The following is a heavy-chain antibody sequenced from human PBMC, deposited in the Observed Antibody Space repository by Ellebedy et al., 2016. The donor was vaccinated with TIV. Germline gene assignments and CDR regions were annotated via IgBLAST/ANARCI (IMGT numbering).Heavy chain of an antibody. Sequence: GESLKFSXAASGFTFSSYSMNWVRQAPGKGLEWVSYITSSSGTIYYADSVKGRFTISRDNAKNSLYLQMNSLRAEDTAVYYCARIEGDYLDDWGQGTLVTVSS. V-gene: IGHV3-48*01. CDR1: GFTFSSYS. CDR2: ITSSSGTI. D-gene: IGHD4-17*01. J-gene: IGHJ4*02. CDR3: ARIEGDYLDD.